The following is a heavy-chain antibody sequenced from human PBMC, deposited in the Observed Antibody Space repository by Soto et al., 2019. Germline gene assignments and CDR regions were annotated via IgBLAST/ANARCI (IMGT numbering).Heavy chain of an antibody. V-gene: IGHV1-8*01. CDR2: MNPNNGNT. CDR3: ARQYYDFWSGYNYGMDV. Sequence: QVQLVQSGAEVKKPGASVKVSCKASGYTFTSYDINWVRQATGQGLEWMGWMNPNNGNTGYAQKFQGRVTMTRNTSISTAYMELSSLRSEVTAVYYCARQYYDFWSGYNYGMDVWGQGTTVTVSS. CDR1: GYTFTSYD. D-gene: IGHD3-3*01. J-gene: IGHJ6*02.